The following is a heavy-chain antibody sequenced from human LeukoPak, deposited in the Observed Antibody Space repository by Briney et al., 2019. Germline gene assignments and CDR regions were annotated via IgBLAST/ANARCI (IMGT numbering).Heavy chain of an antibody. V-gene: IGHV3-7*05. CDR3: AGSRVPGAVDI. D-gene: IGHD2-15*01. CDR1: GFTFSSHW. Sequence: GGALRLSCAASGFTFSSHWMNWVRQAPGKGLEWVANIMQDGSEKYCVDSVKGRFTISRDNAKKSLYLQMNSLRAEDTAVYYCAGSRVPGAVDIWGQGTMVTVSS. CDR2: IMQDGSEK. J-gene: IGHJ3*02.